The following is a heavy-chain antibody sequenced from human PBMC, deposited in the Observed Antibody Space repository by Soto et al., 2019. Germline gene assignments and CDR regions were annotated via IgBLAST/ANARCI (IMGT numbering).Heavy chain of an antibody. CDR1: GGSISSGGYY. CDR3: ARDSYSRVHGYKTGFDY. V-gene: IGHV4-31*03. CDR2: IYYSGST. Sequence: PSETLSLTCTVSGGSISSGGYYWSWIRQHPGKGLEWIGYIYYSGSTYYNPSLKSRVTISVDTSKNQFSLKLSSVTAADTAVYYCARDSYSRVHGYKTGFDYWGQGTLVTVSS. J-gene: IGHJ4*02. D-gene: IGHD2-21*01.